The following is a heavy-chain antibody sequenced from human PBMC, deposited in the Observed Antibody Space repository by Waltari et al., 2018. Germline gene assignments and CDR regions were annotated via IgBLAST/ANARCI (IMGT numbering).Heavy chain of an antibody. CDR3: AKEGTGGDY. D-gene: IGHD7-27*01. CDR2: MYSGVST. Sequence: EVQLLESGGGLVQPGGSLRLSCAASGFTFSSYAMSWVRQAPGKGLDWVSGMYSGVSTYYADSVKGRFTISRDNSKNTLYLQMNSLRAEDTAVYYCAKEGTGGDYWGQGTLVTVSS. V-gene: IGHV3-23*03. CDR1: GFTFSSYA. J-gene: IGHJ4*02.